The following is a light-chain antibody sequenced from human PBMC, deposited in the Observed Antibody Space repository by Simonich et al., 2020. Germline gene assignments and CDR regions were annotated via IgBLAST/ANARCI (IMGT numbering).Light chain of an antibody. CDR3: MQSIQLPLT. V-gene: IGKV2D-29*02. CDR2: EGS. Sequence: DIVMTQTPLSLSVTPGQPASISCKSSQSLLPSDGKTYLYWYLQKPGQSPQLLIYEGSNRFSGVPDRFSGSGSGTDFTLKISRVEAEDVGVYYCMQSIQLPLTFGGGTKVEIK. J-gene: IGKJ4*01. CDR1: QSLLPSDGKTY.